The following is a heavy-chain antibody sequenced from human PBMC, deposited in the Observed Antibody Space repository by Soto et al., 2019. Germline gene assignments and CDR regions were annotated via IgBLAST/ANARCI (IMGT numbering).Heavy chain of an antibody. D-gene: IGHD6-13*01. Sequence: LRLSCAASGFTFSSYGMHWVRQAPGKGLEWVAVIWYDGSNKYYADSVKGRFTISRDNSKNTLYLQMNSLRAEDTAVYYCAREGSSSWSPPDYWGQGTLVTVSS. CDR3: AREGSSSWSPPDY. V-gene: IGHV3-33*01. CDR2: IWYDGSNK. J-gene: IGHJ4*02. CDR1: GFTFSSYG.